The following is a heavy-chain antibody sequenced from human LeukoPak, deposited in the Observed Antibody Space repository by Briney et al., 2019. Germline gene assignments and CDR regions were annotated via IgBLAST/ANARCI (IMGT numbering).Heavy chain of an antibody. J-gene: IGHJ2*01. D-gene: IGHD3-3*01. CDR2: IKQDGSEK. CDR1: GFTFSSYW. CDR3: ARRITIFGVVMRYFDL. Sequence: GGSLRLSCAASGFTFSSYWMSWVRQAPGKGLEWVANIKQDGSEKYYVDSVKGRFTISRDNAKNSLYLQMNSLRAEDTAVYYCARRITIFGVVMRYFDLWGRGTLVAVSS. V-gene: IGHV3-7*01.